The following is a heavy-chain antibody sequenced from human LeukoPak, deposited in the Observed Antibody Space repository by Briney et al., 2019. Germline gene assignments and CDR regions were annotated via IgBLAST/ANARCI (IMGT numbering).Heavy chain of an antibody. CDR3: ANWAAIVVVPAAPKNYYGMDV. V-gene: IGHV3-23*01. J-gene: IGHJ6*02. CDR1: GFTFSSYA. CDR2: ISGSGGST. Sequence: PGGSLRLSCAASGFTFSSYAMSWVRQAPGKGLEWVSAISGSGGSTYYADSVKGRFTISRDNSKNTLYLQMNSLRAEDTAIYYCANWAAIVVVPAAPKNYYGMDVWGQGTTVTVSS. D-gene: IGHD2-2*01.